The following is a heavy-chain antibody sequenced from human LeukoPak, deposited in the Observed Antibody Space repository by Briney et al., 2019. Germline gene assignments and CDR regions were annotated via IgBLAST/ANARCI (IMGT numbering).Heavy chain of an antibody. CDR3: ARGDFDY. J-gene: IGHJ4*02. Sequence: GGSLRLSCAASGITVSTNYMSWVRQAPGKGLEWVSIAFSDGRTFYADSVKGRFTISRDSSKNTVFLQMNSLRSEDTAVYYCARGDFDYWGQGTLVTVSS. CDR1: GITVSTNY. CDR2: AFSDGRT. V-gene: IGHV3-53*01.